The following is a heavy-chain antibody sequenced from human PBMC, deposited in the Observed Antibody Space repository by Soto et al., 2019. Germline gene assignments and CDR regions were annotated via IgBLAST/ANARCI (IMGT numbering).Heavy chain of an antibody. V-gene: IGHV3-23*01. Sequence: GGSLRLSCAASGFTFSSCTMAWVRQAPGQGLEWVSGISGNGGATYYADSLRGRFTVSRANSKDTLYLQMNSLRAEDTAVYYCARDRKYYDSSGYYPVDWGQGTLVTVSS. CDR3: ARDRKYYDSSGYYPVD. CDR1: GFTFSSCT. D-gene: IGHD3-22*01. J-gene: IGHJ4*02. CDR2: ISGNGGAT.